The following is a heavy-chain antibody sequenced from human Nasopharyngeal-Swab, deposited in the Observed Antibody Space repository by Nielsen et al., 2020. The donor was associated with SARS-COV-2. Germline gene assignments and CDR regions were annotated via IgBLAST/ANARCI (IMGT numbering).Heavy chain of an antibody. CDR2: IYPRDSDT. D-gene: IGHD5-12*01. Sequence: GESLKISCATSGYSFTNFWIAWVRQMPGKGLEWMGIIYPRDSDTRYSPSFQGQVTISADKSISTAYLQWSSLKASDTAMYYCVRPEGVATSFKYYFQYGIDVWGQGTMVTVPS. CDR1: GYSFTNFW. J-gene: IGHJ6*02. CDR3: VRPEGVATSFKYYFQYGIDV. V-gene: IGHV5-51*01.